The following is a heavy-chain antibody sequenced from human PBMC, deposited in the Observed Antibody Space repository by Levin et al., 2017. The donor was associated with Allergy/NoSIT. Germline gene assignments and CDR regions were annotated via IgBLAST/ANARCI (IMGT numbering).Heavy chain of an antibody. CDR3: ARARMVRGVIISSYFDY. CDR2: ISSSGSTI. D-gene: IGHD3-10*01. Sequence: GGSLRLSCAASGFTFSSYEMNWVRQAPGKGLEWVSYISSSGSTIYYADSVKGRFTISRDNAKNSLYLQMNSLRAEDTAVYYCARARMVRGVIISSYFDYWGQGTLVTVSS. J-gene: IGHJ4*02. V-gene: IGHV3-48*03. CDR1: GFTFSSYE.